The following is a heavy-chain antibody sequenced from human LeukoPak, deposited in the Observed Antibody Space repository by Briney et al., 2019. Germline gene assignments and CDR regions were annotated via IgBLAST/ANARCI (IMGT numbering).Heavy chain of an antibody. J-gene: IGHJ4*02. V-gene: IGHV3-33*01. CDR1: GFTFSSYG. D-gene: IGHD5-18*01. Sequence: PGRSLRLSCAASGFTFSSYGMHRVRQAPGKGLEWVAVIWYDGSNKYYADSVKGRFTISRDNSKNTLYLQMNSLRAEDTAVYYCARDSSPFVDTAMDGVAYFDYWGQGTLVTVSS. CDR2: IWYDGSNK. CDR3: ARDSSPFVDTAMDGVAYFDY.